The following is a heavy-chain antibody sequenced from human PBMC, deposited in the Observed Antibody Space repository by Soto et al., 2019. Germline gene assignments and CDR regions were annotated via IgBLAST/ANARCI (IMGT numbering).Heavy chain of an antibody. Sequence: SVKVSCKASGGTFSSYAISWVRQAPGQGLEWKGGIIPIFGTANYAQKLQGRVTITTDTSTSTAFLELRSLRSDDTAVYYCARERYGDYDYWGQGTLVTVSS. CDR2: IIPIFGTA. J-gene: IGHJ4*02. CDR1: GGTFSSYA. V-gene: IGHV1-69*05. D-gene: IGHD4-17*01. CDR3: ARERYGDYDY.